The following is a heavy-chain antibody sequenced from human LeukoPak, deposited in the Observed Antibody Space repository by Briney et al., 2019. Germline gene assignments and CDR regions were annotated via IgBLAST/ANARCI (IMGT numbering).Heavy chain of an antibody. Sequence: GGSLRLSCAASGFTSSSYWMHWVRQAPGKGLVWVSRIYSDGSSTNYADSVKGRFTISRDNAKNTLYLQMNSLRAEDTAVYYCARGEYCSGGSCYSAAFDIWGQGTMVTVSS. J-gene: IGHJ3*02. CDR2: IYSDGSST. CDR3: ARGEYCSGGSCYSAAFDI. CDR1: GFTSSSYW. V-gene: IGHV3-74*01. D-gene: IGHD2-15*01.